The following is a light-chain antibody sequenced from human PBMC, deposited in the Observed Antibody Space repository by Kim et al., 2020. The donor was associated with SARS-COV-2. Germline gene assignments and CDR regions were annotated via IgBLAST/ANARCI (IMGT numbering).Light chain of an antibody. V-gene: IGLV3-19*01. CDR1: SLRKYY. J-gene: IGLJ3*02. CDR3: NSRDNSADRLGV. Sequence: LGQTVRITCQGDSLRKYYGEWYQQKPGQAPVLLIYNKNNRPSGIPDRFSVSTSGNTASLTITGAQAEDEADYYCNSRDNSADRLGVFGGGTQLTVL. CDR2: NKN.